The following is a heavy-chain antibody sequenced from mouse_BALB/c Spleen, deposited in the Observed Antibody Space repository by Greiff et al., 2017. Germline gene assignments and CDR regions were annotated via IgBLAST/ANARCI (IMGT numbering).Heavy chain of an antibody. V-gene: IGHV1-77*01. J-gene: IGHJ2*01. CDR1: GYTFTDYY. CDR2: IYPGSGNT. D-gene: IGHD5-1*01. CDR3: AREVLDY. Sequence: QVQLQQSGAELARPGASVKLSCKASGYTFTDYYINWVKQRTGQGLEWIGEIYPGSGNTYYNEKFKGKATLTADKSSSTAYMQLSSLTSEDSAVYFCAREVLDYWGQGTTLTVSS.